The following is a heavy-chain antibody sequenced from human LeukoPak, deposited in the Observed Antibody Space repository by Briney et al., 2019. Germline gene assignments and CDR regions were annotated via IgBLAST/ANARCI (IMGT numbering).Heavy chain of an antibody. J-gene: IGHJ4*02. Sequence: GGSLRLSCAASGFTFSSYSMNWVRQAPGKGLEWVSSISSSSSYIYYADSVKGRFTISRDNAKNSLYLQMNSLRAEDTAVYYCARTRGVGLRSEHYFDYWGQGTLVAVSS. D-gene: IGHD4-17*01. CDR1: GFTFSSYS. CDR2: ISSSSSYI. V-gene: IGHV3-21*01. CDR3: ARTRGVGLRSEHYFDY.